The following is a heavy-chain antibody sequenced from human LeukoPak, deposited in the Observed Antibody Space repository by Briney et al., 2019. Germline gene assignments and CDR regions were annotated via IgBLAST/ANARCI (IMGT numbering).Heavy chain of an antibody. CDR3: AKDRTVGASYWYFDL. CDR2: ISNNNRYT. J-gene: IGHJ2*01. Sequence: GGSLRLSCATSGFTFSGHYMAWIRQAPGKGLEWISYISNNNRYTNYADSVKGRSTISRDSSRNTLFLHMNTLRAEDTAIYYCAKDRTVGASYWYFDLWGRGTLVTVSS. V-gene: IGHV3-11*05. D-gene: IGHD1-26*01. CDR1: GFTFSGHY.